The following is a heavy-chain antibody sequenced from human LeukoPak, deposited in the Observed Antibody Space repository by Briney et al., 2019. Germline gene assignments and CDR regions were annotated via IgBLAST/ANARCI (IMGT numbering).Heavy chain of an antibody. CDR1: GGSISSGGYY. CDR3: ARYNSSGYYYGYYYYGMDV. CDR2: IYYSGST. V-gene: IGHV4-31*03. D-gene: IGHD3-22*01. Sequence: SETLSLTCTVSGGSISSGGYYWSWIRQHPGKGLEWIGYIYYSGSTYYNLSLKSRVTISVDTSKNQFSLKLSSVTAADTAVYYCARYNSSGYYYGYYYYGMDVWGQGTTVTVSS. J-gene: IGHJ6*02.